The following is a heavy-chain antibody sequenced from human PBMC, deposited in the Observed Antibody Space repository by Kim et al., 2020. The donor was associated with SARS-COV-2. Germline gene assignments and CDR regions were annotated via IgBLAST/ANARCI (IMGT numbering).Heavy chain of an antibody. CDR2: ISYAGST. CDR1: GDTISSGDYY. CDR3: ARASMITLGVGIDY. V-gene: IGHV4-30-4*01. D-gene: IGHD3-10*01. J-gene: IGHJ4*02. Sequence: SETLSLTCTVSGDTISSGDYYWSWIRQSPKLGLEWIGYISYAGSTYYNPSLKTRSTVSIDTSKDHFSLRLSSVTAADTAVYYCARASMITLGVGIDYWCQEILVTVSS.